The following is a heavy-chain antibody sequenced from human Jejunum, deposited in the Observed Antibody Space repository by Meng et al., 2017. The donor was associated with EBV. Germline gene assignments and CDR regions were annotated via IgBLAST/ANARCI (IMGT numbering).Heavy chain of an antibody. Sequence: LQLQEPGPGLWKPLGPLSTSCTVSGDPISNSDYYWDWIRQPPGKGLEWIASIYHSGSAYYNPSLESRVTISVDRSKNQFSLELNSVTAADTAVYYCARDEALPRGHFDSWGQGTLVTVSS. V-gene: IGHV4-39*07. CDR1: GDPISNSDYY. CDR2: IYHSGSA. CDR3: ARDEALPRGHFDS. D-gene: IGHD3-10*01. J-gene: IGHJ4*02.